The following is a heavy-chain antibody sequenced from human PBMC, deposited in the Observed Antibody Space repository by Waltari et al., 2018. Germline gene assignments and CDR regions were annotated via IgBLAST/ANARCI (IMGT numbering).Heavy chain of an antibody. CDR1: GFSISNYE. J-gene: IGHJ6*03. CDR3: ARPSTEYYYYYYYMDV. V-gene: IGHV3-48*03. CDR2: ISNSGSTM. Sequence: EMQVVESGGGLVQPGGSLSLSCEASGFSISNYEMNWIRQAPGKGLEWVSYISNSGSTMYYADSVKGRFTISRDNAKNSLYLEMNSLRAEDTAIYYCARPSTEYYYYYYYMDVWGKGTTVTVS.